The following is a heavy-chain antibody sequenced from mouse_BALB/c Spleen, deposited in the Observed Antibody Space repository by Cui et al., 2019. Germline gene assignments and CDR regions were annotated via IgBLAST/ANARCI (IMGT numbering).Heavy chain of an antibody. CDR2: IDPNSGGT. V-gene: IGHV1-72*01. Sequence: QVHQPQAELQKPGAALVQSCKASGYTFTSYWMHWVKQRPGRGLEWIGRIDPNSGGTKYNEKFKSKATLTVDKPSSTAYIQLSSLTSEDSAVYYCARYDYYGSSYFDYWGQGTTLTVSS. D-gene: IGHD1-1*01. J-gene: IGHJ2*01. CDR1: GYTFTSYW. CDR3: ARYDYYGSSYFDY.